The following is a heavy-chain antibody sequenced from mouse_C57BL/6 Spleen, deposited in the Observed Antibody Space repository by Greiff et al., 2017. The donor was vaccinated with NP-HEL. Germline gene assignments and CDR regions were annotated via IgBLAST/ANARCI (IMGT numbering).Heavy chain of an antibody. V-gene: IGHV1-80*01. CDR1: GYAFSSYW. J-gene: IGHJ1*03. CDR3: ARSYYGRRYFDV. Sequence: VQLQQSGAELVKPGASVKISCKASGYAFSSYWMNWVKQRPGKGLEWIGQIYPGDGDTNYNGKFKGKATLTADKSSSTAYMQLSSLTSEDSAVYFCARSYYGRRYFDVWGTGTTVTVSS. D-gene: IGHD1-1*01. CDR2: IYPGDGDT.